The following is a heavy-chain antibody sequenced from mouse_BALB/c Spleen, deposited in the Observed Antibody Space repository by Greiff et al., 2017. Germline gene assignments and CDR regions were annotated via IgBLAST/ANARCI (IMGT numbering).Heavy chain of an antibody. CDR1: GYTFTSYW. CDR2: IYPGDGDT. J-gene: IGHJ4*01. V-gene: IGHV1-87*01. D-gene: IGHD1-2*01. CDR3: ARWNSLITTKAMDY. Sequence: VKLMESGAELARPGASVKLSCKASGYTFTSYWMQWVKQRPGQGLEWIGAIYPGDGDTRYTQKFKGKATLTADKSSSTAYMQLSSLASEDSAVYYCARWNSLITTKAMDYWGQGTSVTVSS.